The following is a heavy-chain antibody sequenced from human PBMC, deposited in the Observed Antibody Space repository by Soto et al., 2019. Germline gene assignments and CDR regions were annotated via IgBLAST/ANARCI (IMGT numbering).Heavy chain of an antibody. CDR1: GIAISGYW. Sequence: PGGSLRLSCAASGIAISGYWMHWVRQAPGKRLVWVSRINSDGSSTGYADSVKGRFTISTDHAKNTLYLQMNRLRAEETDVYYCARGPRSIRRMDVWGKGTTVTVSS. D-gene: IGHD6-6*01. CDR3: ARGPRSIRRMDV. J-gene: IGHJ6*03. V-gene: IGHV3-74*01. CDR2: INSDGSST.